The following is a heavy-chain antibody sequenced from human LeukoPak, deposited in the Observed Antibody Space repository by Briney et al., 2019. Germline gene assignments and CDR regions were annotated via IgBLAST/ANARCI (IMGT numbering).Heavy chain of an antibody. Sequence: PGGSLRLSCAASGFTFSSYAMSWVRQAPGKGLEWVSAISGSGGSTYYADSVKGRFTISGDNSKNTLYLQMNSLRAEDTAVYYCAKERYSSWYEPYARWGQGTLVTVSS. V-gene: IGHV3-23*01. CDR1: GFTFSSYA. J-gene: IGHJ4*02. D-gene: IGHD6-13*01. CDR3: AKERYSSWYEPYAR. CDR2: ISGSGGST.